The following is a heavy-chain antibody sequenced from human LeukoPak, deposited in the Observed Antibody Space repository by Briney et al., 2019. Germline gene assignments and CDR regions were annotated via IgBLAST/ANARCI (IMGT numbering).Heavy chain of an antibody. V-gene: IGHV4-34*01. Sequence: PSQTLSPTCAVYGGSFSGYCWSWIRQPPGKGLEWNGEINVIGSTNYNPSLKSESTISVATSKNQFCMKLSSVTAADTAVYDCAREGVVRGVIDDWGQGTLVTVSS. CDR2: INVIGST. CDR3: AREGVVRGVIDD. CDR1: GGSFSGYC. D-gene: IGHD3-10*01. J-gene: IGHJ4*02.